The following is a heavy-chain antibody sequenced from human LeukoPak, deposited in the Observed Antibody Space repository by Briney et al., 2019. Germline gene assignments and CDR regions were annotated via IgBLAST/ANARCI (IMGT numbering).Heavy chain of an antibody. CDR3: ARVRRFGESIREIDY. CDR2: IYYSGST. V-gene: IGHV4-59*01. J-gene: IGHJ4*02. D-gene: IGHD3-10*01. Sequence: SETLSLTCTVSGGSISSYYWSWIRQPPGKGLEWIGYIYYSGSTNYNPSLKSRVTISVDTSKDQFSLKLSSVTAADTAVYYCARVRRFGESIREIDYWGQGTLVTVSS. CDR1: GGSISSYY.